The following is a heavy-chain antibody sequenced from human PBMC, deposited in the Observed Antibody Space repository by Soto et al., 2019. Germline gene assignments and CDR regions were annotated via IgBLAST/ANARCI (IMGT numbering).Heavy chain of an antibody. CDR1: GFTFSSYA. D-gene: IGHD3-22*01. CDR2: ISYDGSNK. CDR3: ARDPQQYYDSSGPVPFDY. Sequence: QVQLVESGGGVVQPGRSLRLSCAASGFTFSSYAMHWVRQAPGKGLEWVAVISYDGSNKYYADSVKGRFTISRDNSKNTLYLQRNSLTAEDTAVYYCARDPQQYYDSSGPVPFDYWGQGTLVTVSS. J-gene: IGHJ4*02. V-gene: IGHV3-30-3*01.